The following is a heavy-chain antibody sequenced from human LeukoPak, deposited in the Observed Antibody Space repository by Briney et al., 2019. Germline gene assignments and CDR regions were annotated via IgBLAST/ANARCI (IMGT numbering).Heavy chain of an antibody. D-gene: IGHD1-14*01. J-gene: IGHJ4*02. V-gene: IGHV3-23*01. CDR2: ISGSGEST. CDR3: AKDLELGGTLPFYFDS. Sequence: GGSLRLSCAASGFSLSDYYMTWVRQAPGKGLEWVSAISGSGESTYYAESVKGRVTISRDNSNNRLYLQMNSLRAEDTAVYYCAKDLELGGTLPFYFDSWGQGTLVTVSS. CDR1: GFSLSDYY.